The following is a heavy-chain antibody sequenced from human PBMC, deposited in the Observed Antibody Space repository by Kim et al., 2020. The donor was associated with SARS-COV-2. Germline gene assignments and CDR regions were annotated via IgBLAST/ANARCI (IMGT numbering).Heavy chain of an antibody. Sequence: GGSLRLSCAASGFTFSSYGMHWVRQAPGKGLEWVAVMSSDGSNKYYADSVKGRFTISRDNSKNTLYLQMNSLRAEDTAVYYCAKRSYSNSWYYFDYWGQGTLVTVSS. CDR2: MSSDGSNK. J-gene: IGHJ4*02. CDR3: AKRSYSNSWYYFDY. D-gene: IGHD6-13*01. CDR1: GFTFSSYG. V-gene: IGHV3-30*18.